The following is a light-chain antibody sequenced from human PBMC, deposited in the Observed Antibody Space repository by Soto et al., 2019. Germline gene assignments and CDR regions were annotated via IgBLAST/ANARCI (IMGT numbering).Light chain of an antibody. CDR2: DNS. CDR3: QSYDSSLSGGV. J-gene: IGLJ1*01. CDR1: SSNIGAGFH. V-gene: IGLV1-40*01. Sequence: QSVLTQPPSVSGAPGQRVTISCTGSSSNIGAGFHVHWYQQLPGTAPKLFIYDNSNRPSGVPDRFSGSKSGTSASLAITGLQAEDEADYYRQSYDSSLSGGVFGTGTKLTVL.